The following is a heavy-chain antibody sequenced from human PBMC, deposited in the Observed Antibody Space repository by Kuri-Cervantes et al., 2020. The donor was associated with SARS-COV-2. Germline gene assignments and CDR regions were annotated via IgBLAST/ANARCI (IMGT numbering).Heavy chain of an antibody. V-gene: IGHV4-4*07. CDR1: RGSIIDYY. J-gene: IGHJ3*02. Sequence: SETLSLTCTVSRGSIIDYYWSWIRQPAGKGLEWIGNFYTSGRTTYNPSLQSRVTISVDTSKNQFSLKLSSVTAADTAVYYCARGQLRYFDWLLRKGAFDIWGQGTMVTVSS. CDR3: ARGQLRYFDWLLRKGAFDI. CDR2: FYTSGRT. D-gene: IGHD3-9*01.